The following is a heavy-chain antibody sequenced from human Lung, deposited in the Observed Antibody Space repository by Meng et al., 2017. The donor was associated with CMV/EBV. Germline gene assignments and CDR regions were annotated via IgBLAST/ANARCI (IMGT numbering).Heavy chain of an antibody. Sequence: SETXSLXXTVSGGSIRSGGYYWSWIRQHPGKGLEWIGYIYYSGITYDNPSLKSRVNISVDTSKNQFSLKLTSVTAADTAVYYCARVEYQFLSVDHWGQGTLVTVSS. V-gene: IGHV4-31*03. J-gene: IGHJ4*02. CDR1: GGSIRSGGYY. CDR3: ARVEYQFLSVDH. D-gene: IGHD3-3*01. CDR2: IYYSGIT.